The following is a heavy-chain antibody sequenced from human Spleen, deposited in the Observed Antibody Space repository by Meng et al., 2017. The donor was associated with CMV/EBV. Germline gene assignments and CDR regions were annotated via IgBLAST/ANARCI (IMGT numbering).Heavy chain of an antibody. CDR2: ISVFSGET. Sequence: GESLKISCKASNYSFINYDIGWVRQAPGQGLEWMGWISVFSGETKYTQKVEGRVSMTTDTSTSTAYMELRSLRSEDTAVYYCARERANTRWLDYWGQGTLVTVSS. D-gene: IGHD6-19*01. CDR3: ARERANTRWLDY. CDR1: NYSFINYD. V-gene: IGHV1-18*01. J-gene: IGHJ4*02.